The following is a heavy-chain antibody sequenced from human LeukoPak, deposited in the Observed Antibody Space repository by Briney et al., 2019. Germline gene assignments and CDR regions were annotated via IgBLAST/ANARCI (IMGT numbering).Heavy chain of an antibody. CDR3: ARARYSSGWAPAFLFDY. J-gene: IGHJ4*02. Sequence: PGGSLRLSCTASGFNFGNYGMSWVRQAPGKGLEWVSGLSDAGVRIFYADSVRGRFTVSRDNSKNTLYLQMDSLGAEDTAVYYCARARYSSGWAPAFLFDYWGQGTLVTVSS. CDR1: GFNFGNYG. V-gene: IGHV3-23*01. D-gene: IGHD6-19*01. CDR2: LSDAGVRI.